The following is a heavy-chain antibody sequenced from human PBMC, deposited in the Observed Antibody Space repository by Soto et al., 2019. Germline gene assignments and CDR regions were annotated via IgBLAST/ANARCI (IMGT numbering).Heavy chain of an antibody. Sequence: GGSLRLSCAASGFTFSSYGMHWVRQAPGKGLEWVAVISYDGSKKYYADSVKGRFTISRDNSKNTLYLQMNSLKVEDTAVYYCARDRSADRFVQYFQHWGPGTLVTVSS. V-gene: IGHV3-30*03. CDR1: GFTFSSYG. D-gene: IGHD6-19*01. J-gene: IGHJ1*01. CDR2: ISYDGSKK. CDR3: ARDRSADRFVQYFQH.